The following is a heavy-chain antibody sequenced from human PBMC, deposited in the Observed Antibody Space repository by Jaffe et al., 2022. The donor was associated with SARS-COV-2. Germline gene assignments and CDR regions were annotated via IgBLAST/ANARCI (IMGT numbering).Heavy chain of an antibody. CDR2: IYYSGST. V-gene: IGHV4-59*01. CDR1: GGSISSYY. J-gene: IGHJ4*02. D-gene: IGHD1-26*01. CDR3: ARGEEEMGFDY. Sequence: QVQLQESGPGLVKPSETLSLTCTVSGGSISSYYWSWIRQPPGKGLEWIGYIYYSGSTNYNPSLKSRVTISVDTSKNQFSLKLSSVTAADTAVYYCARGEEEMGFDYWGQGTLVTVSS.